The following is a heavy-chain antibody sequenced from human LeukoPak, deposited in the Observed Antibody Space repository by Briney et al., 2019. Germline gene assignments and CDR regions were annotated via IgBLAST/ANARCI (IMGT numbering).Heavy chain of an antibody. Sequence: GGSLRLSCAASGFTFSDYYMSWIRQAPGKGLEWVSYISSSGSTIYYADSVKGRFTISRDNAKNSLYLQTNSLRAEDTAVYYCARVAYGSGSYYIEAHYYFDYWGQGTLVTVSS. J-gene: IGHJ4*02. CDR1: GFTFSDYY. CDR3: ARVAYGSGSYYIEAHYYFDY. D-gene: IGHD3-10*01. V-gene: IGHV3-11*01. CDR2: ISSSGSTI.